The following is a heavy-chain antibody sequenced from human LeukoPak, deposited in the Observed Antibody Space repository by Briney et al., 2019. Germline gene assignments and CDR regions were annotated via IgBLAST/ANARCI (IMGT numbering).Heavy chain of an antibody. CDR2: ISSSSSYI. CDR3: AGESIAVAGAPFDY. D-gene: IGHD6-19*01. Sequence: GGSLRLSCAASGFTFSSYSMNWVRQAPGKGLEWVSSISSSSSYIYYADSVKGRFTISRDNAKNSLYLQMNSLRAEDTAVYYCAGESIAVAGAPFDYWGQGTLVTVSS. V-gene: IGHV3-21*01. J-gene: IGHJ4*02. CDR1: GFTFSSYS.